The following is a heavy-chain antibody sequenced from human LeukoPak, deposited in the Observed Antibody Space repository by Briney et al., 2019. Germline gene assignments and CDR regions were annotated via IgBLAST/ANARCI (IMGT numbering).Heavy chain of an antibody. CDR1: GFTFSSYA. Sequence: GRSLRLSCAASGFTFSSYAMHWVRQAPGKGXXXXXXISYDGSNKYYADSVKGRFTISRDNSKNTLYLQMNSLRAEDTAVYYCARPLVRTRYYFDYWGQGTLVTVSS. CDR2: ISYDGSNK. D-gene: IGHD2-8*01. J-gene: IGHJ4*02. CDR3: ARPLVRTRYYFDY. V-gene: IGHV3-30-3*01.